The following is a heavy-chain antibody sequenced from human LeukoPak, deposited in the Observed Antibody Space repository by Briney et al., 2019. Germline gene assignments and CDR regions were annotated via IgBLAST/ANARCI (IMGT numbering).Heavy chain of an antibody. V-gene: IGHV1-2*02. Sequence: ASVKVSCKASGYTFTGYYMHWVRQAPGQGLEWMGWINPNSGGTNYAQKLQGSVTMTTDTSTSTAYMELRSLRSDDTAVYYCAREIRFLEWLPRAFDIWGQGTMVTVSS. D-gene: IGHD3-3*01. CDR1: GYTFTGYY. CDR3: AREIRFLEWLPRAFDI. CDR2: INPNSGGT. J-gene: IGHJ3*02.